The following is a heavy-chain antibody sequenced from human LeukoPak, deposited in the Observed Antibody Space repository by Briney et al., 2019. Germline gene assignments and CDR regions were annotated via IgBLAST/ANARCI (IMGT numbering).Heavy chain of an antibody. V-gene: IGHV1-2*04. CDR1: GYTFTDFA. CDR3: ARGGYYNTSGPDY. J-gene: IGHJ4*02. Sequence: ASVKVSCKASGYTFTDFALHWVRQAPGQSLEWMGWINPNSGGTNYAQKFQAWVTMTRDTSISTAYMELSRLRSDDTAVYYCARGGYYNTSGPDYWGQGTLVTVSS. D-gene: IGHD3-22*01. CDR2: INPNSGGT.